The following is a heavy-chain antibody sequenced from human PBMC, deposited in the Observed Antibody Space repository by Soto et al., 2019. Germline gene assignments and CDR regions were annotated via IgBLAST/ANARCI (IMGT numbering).Heavy chain of an antibody. CDR1: GGSFSGYY. J-gene: IGHJ4*02. V-gene: IGHV4-34*01. CDR2: INHSGST. Sequence: PSETLCLTCAVYGGSFSGYYWSWIRQPPGKGLEWIGEINHSGSTNYNPSLKSRVTISVDTSKNQFSLKLSSVTAADTAVYYCARGDHYGSGSYYNFWFWGQGTLVTVSS. CDR3: ARGDHYGSGSYYNFWF. D-gene: IGHD3-10*01.